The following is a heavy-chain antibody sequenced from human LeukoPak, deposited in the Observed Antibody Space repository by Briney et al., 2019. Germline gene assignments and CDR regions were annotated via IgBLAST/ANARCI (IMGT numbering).Heavy chain of an antibody. V-gene: IGHV4-31*03. CDR3: ARGLMTVDAYFDY. D-gene: IGHD2-21*01. J-gene: IGHJ4*02. CDR2: IHYSGST. Sequence: KPSETLSLTCSVSGGSISSGSYYWSRIRQHPGKGLEWIGYIHYSGSTYYNPSLKSRVTISVDRSKNQFSLKLNPVTAADAAVYYCARGLMTVDAYFDYWGQGTLVTVSS. CDR1: GGSISSGSYY.